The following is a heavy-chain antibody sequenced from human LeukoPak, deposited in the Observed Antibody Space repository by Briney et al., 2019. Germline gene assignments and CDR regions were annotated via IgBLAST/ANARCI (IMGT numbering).Heavy chain of an antibody. J-gene: IGHJ4*02. CDR1: GFTFSNAW. D-gene: IGHD3-10*01. Sequence: GGSLRLSCAASGFTFSNAWMSWVRQAPGKGLEWVGRIKSKTDGGTTDYVAPVKGRFTISRDDSKNTLYLQMNSLKTEDTAVYYCTTATMVRGVLIDYWGQGTLVTVSS. CDR3: TTATMVRGVLIDY. V-gene: IGHV3-15*01. CDR2: IKSKTDGGTT.